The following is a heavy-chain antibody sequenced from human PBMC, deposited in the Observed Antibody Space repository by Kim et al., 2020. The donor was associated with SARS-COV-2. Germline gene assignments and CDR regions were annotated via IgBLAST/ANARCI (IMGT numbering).Heavy chain of an antibody. CDR1: GFTFSSYG. D-gene: IGHD3-9*01. CDR3: AKDPARSIFRDYGMDV. CDR2: ISYDGSNK. J-gene: IGHJ6*02. Sequence: GGSLRLSCAASGFTFSSYGMHWVRQAPGKGLEWVAVISYDGSNKYYADSVKGRFTISRDNSKNTLYLQMNSLRAEDTAVYYCAKDPARSIFRDYGMDVWGQGTTVTVSS. V-gene: IGHV3-30*18.